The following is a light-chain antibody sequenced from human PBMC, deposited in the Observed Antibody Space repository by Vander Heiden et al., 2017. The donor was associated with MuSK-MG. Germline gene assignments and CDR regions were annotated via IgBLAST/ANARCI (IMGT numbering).Light chain of an antibody. J-gene: IGKJ1*01. CDR3: QQYNTYSSWT. CDR2: KAS. V-gene: IGKV1-5*03. CDR1: QSISNS. Sequence: DIQMTQSPSTLSASVGDRVSITCRASQSISNSLAWYQQKPGKAPKFLIYKASILESGVPSRFSGSGSGTEFTLTISNLQPDDFAIYYCQQYNTYSSWTFGPGTKVDIK.